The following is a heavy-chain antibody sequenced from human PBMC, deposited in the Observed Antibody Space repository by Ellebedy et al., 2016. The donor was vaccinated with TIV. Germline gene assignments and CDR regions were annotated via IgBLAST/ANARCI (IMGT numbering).Heavy chain of an antibody. Sequence: GGSLRLSCAASGFIFSGYAMSWVRQAPGKGLEWVSAISGSGVTTHFADSVKGRLTMSSDISRRTLFLQMTSLRAEDTAVYFCARNQQPFFGPGTYWSEFWGLGVLVTVAS. V-gene: IGHV3-23*01. D-gene: IGHD3-10*01. CDR1: GFIFSGYA. CDR2: ISGSGVTT. CDR3: ARNQQPFFGPGTYWSEF. J-gene: IGHJ4*02.